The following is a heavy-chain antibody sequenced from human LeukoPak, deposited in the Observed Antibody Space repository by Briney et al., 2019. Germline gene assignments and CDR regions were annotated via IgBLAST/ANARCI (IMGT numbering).Heavy chain of an antibody. Sequence: SETLSLTCAVSGGSISSGGYSWSWIRQPPGKGLEWIGYIYHSGSTYYNPSLKSRVTISVDRSKNQFSLKLSSVTAADTAVYYLARIKGAFWRGYTPYYYGMDVWGQGTTVTVSS. J-gene: IGHJ6*02. D-gene: IGHD3-3*01. CDR1: GGSISSGGYS. CDR2: IYHSGST. CDR3: ARIKGAFWRGYTPYYYGMDV. V-gene: IGHV4-30-2*01.